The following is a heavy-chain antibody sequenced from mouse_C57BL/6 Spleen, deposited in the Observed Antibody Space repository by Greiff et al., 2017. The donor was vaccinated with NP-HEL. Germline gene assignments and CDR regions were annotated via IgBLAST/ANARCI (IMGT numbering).Heavy chain of an antibody. J-gene: IGHJ1*03. CDR1: GYAFSSSW. CDR3: ARGGTGWYFDV. Sequence: VQLQQSGPELVKPGASVKISCKASGYAFSSSWMNWVKQRPGKGLEWIGRIYPGDGDTNYNGKFKGKATLTADKSSSTADMQLSSLTSEDSAVYFCARGGTGWYFDVWGTGTTVTVSS. D-gene: IGHD4-1*01. V-gene: IGHV1-82*01. CDR2: IYPGDGDT.